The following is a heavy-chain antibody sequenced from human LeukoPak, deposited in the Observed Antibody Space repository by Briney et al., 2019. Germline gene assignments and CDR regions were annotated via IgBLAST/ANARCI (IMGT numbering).Heavy chain of an antibody. J-gene: IGHJ6*03. V-gene: IGHV4-4*07. CDR3: ARGVQQQLVGYYYYYMDV. CDR2: IYTSGST. CDR1: GGSISSYY. Sequence: SETLSLTCTVSGGSISSYYWSWIRQPAGKGLEWIGRIYTSGSTNYNPSLKSRVTMSVDTSKNQFSLKLSSVTAADTAVYYCARGVQQQLVGYYYYYMDVWGKGTTVTVSS. D-gene: IGHD6-13*01.